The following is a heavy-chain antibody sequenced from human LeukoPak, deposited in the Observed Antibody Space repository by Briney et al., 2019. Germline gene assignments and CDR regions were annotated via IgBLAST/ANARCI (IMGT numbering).Heavy chain of an antibody. CDR3: ARDEAVALDY. J-gene: IGHJ4*02. V-gene: IGHV4-38-2*02. CDR2: IYHSGST. CDR1: GYSISSGYY. Sequence: SETLSLTCAVSGYSISSGYYWGWIRQPPGKGLEWIGSIYHSGSTYYNPSLKSRVTISVDTSKNQFSLKLSSVTAADTAVYYCARDEAVALDYWGQGTLVTVSS. D-gene: IGHD6-19*01.